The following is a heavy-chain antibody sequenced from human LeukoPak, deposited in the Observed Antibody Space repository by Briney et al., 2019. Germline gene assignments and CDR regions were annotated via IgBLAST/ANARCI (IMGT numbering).Heavy chain of an antibody. CDR1: GGSFSGYY. CDR2: ISGSGGRT. Sequence: ETLSLTCAVYGGSFSGYYWSWVRQAPGKGLEWVSAISGSGGRTYYADSVKGRFTISRDNSKNTLYLQMNSLRAEDTAVYYCAKDSSSSSAYYFDYWGQGTLVTVSS. CDR3: AKDSSSSSAYYFDY. D-gene: IGHD6-6*01. J-gene: IGHJ4*02. V-gene: IGHV3-23*01.